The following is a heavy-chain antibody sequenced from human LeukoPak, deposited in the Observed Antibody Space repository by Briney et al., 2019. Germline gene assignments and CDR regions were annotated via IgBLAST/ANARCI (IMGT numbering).Heavy chain of an antibody. Sequence: SETLSLSCSVSGDSVSNYGWSWVRQPPGKGLEWIGYVYASGINSDNQNPSLKSQVTISVDTSRNQFSLRLNSVTAADTAIYYCARDNFGSLDFWGQGALVTVSS. CDR1: GDSVSNYG. V-gene: IGHV4-59*02. D-gene: IGHD3-10*01. CDR3: ARDNFGSLDF. J-gene: IGHJ4*02. CDR2: VYASGINSD.